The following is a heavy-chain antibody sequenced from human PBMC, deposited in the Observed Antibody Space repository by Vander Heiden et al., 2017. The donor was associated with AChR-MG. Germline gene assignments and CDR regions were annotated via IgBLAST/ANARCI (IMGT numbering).Heavy chain of an antibody. CDR1: GFSFSRYA. CDR3: VRDPVQRSFSNWYFDL. V-gene: IGHV3-23*01. CDR2: ISDSEGST. Sequence: EVQLLESGGGLVQPGGSLRLSCEASGFSFSRYAMNWVRQGPGKGLEWVSAISDSEGSTYYADSVKGRFTISRDNSRNTLYLQLNSLRGEDTALYYCVRDPVQRSFSNWYFDLWGRGTLVIVSS. J-gene: IGHJ2*01. D-gene: IGHD1-1*01.